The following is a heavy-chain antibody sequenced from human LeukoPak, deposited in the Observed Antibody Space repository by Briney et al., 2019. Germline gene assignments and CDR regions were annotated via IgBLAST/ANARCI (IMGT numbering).Heavy chain of an antibody. D-gene: IGHD5-12*01. CDR2: IYYSGST. Sequence: KPSETLSLTCTVSGGSISSSSYYWGWIRQPPGKGLEWIGSIYYSGSTYYNPSLKSRVTISVDTSKNQFSLKLSSVTAADTAVFYCAAYSGYDGGLRYWGQGILVTVSS. J-gene: IGHJ4*02. CDR1: GGSISSSSYY. V-gene: IGHV4-39*07. CDR3: AAYSGYDGGLRY.